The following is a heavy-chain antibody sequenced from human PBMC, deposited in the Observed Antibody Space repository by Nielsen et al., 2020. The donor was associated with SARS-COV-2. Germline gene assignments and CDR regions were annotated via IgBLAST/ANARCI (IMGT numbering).Heavy chain of an antibody. V-gene: IGHV3-15*01. CDR2: IKSKTDGGTT. J-gene: IGHJ6*03. Sequence: GGSLRLSCAASGFTFSNAWMSWVRQAPGKGLEWVGRIKSKTDGGTTDYAAPVKGRFTISRDDSKNTLYLQMNSLKTEDTAVYYCTTLTWIQLWLRNDYYYMDVWGKGTTVTVSS. D-gene: IGHD5-18*01. CDR1: GFTFSNAW. CDR3: TTLTWIQLWLRNDYYYMDV.